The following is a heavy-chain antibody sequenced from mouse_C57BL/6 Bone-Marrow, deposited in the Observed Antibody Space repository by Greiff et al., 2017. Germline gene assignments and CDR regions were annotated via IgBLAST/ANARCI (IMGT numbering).Heavy chain of an antibody. V-gene: IGHV8-8*01. J-gene: IGHJ3*01. Sequence: ESGPGILQPSQTLSLTCSFSGFSLSTFGMGVGWIRQPSGKGLEWLAHIWWDDDKYYNPALKSRLTISKDTSKNQVFLKIANVDTADTATYYCARMEDYGGAWFAYWGQGTLVTVSA. CDR3: ARMEDYGGAWFAY. CDR2: IWWDDDK. D-gene: IGHD2-4*01. CDR1: GFSLSTFGMG.